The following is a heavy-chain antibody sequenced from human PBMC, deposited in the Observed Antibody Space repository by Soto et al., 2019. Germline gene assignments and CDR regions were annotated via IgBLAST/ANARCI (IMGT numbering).Heavy chain of an antibody. CDR1: ILTFGNYA. CDR3: TSAESPGMSYFFHS. Sequence: GGSLRLSCTASILTFGNYAISGVLQSPGKGLEWVGLMRNQTYSVETQYALSLTGRFPISRDDSNSIAYLQMSRLQVDGSAVYYCTSAESPGMSYFFHSWGQ. CDR2: MRNQTYSVET. J-gene: IGHJ4*02. V-gene: IGHV3-49*04.